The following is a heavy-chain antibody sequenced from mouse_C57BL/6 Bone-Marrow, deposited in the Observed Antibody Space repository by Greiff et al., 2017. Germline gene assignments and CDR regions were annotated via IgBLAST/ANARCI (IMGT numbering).Heavy chain of an antibody. CDR2: IYPGDGDT. V-gene: IGHV1-82*01. J-gene: IGHJ2*01. D-gene: IGHD1-1*01. CDR1: GYSFSSSW. CDR3: ARGETVVDFDY. Sequence: VQLQQSGPELVKPGASVKISCKASGYSFSSSWMNWVKQRPGKGLEWIGRIYPGDGDTNYNGKFKGKATLTADKSSSTAYMQISSLTSEDSAVYFCARGETVVDFDYWGQGTTLTVSS.